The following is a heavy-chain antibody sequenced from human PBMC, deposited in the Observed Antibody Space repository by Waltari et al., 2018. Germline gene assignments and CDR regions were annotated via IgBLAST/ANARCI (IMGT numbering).Heavy chain of an antibody. CDR3: ARDGGLYYDSSGYDY. D-gene: IGHD3-22*01. CDR2: INHIGST. CDR1: GGSFSGYY. Sequence: QVQLQQWGAGLLKPSETLSLTCAVYGGSFSGYYWSWIRQPPGKGLEWIGEINHIGSTNYNPSRKSRVTISVDTSKNQFSLKLSSVTAADTAVYYCARDGGLYYDSSGYDYWGQGTLVTVSS. V-gene: IGHV4-34*01. J-gene: IGHJ4*02.